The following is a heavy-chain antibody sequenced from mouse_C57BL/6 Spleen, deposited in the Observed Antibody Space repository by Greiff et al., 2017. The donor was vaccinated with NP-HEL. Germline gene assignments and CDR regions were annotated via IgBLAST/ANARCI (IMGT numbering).Heavy chain of an antibody. CDR1: GFNIKDDY. CDR3: TPGSYDGFSFDY. V-gene: IGHV14-4*01. Sequence: EVQLQQSGAELVRPGASVKLSCTASGFNIKDDYMHWVKQRPEQGLEWIGWIDPENGDTEYASKFQGKATITADTSSNTAYLQLSSLTSEDTAVYYCTPGSYDGFSFDYWGQGTTLTVSS. J-gene: IGHJ2*01. CDR2: IDPENGDT. D-gene: IGHD2-3*01.